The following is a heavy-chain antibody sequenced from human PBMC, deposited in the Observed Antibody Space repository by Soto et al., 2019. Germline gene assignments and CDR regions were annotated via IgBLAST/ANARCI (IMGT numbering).Heavy chain of an antibody. J-gene: IGHJ6*02. CDR2: IYSGGST. CDR3: ARDRYTSYYYYGMDV. D-gene: IGHD3-16*02. V-gene: IGHV3-53*01. CDR1: GFTVSSNY. Sequence: GGSLRLSCAASGFTVSSNYMSWVRQAPGKGLEWVSVIYSGGSTYYADSVKGRFTISRDNSKNTLYLQMNSLRAEDTAVYYCARDRYTSYYYYGMDVWGQGTTVTVSS.